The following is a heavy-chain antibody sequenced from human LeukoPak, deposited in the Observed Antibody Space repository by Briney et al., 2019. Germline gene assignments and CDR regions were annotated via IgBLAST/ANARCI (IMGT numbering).Heavy chain of an antibody. CDR2: ISWDGSRT. CDR1: RFTFDDFA. V-gene: IGHV3-43D*03. D-gene: IGHD4-17*01. J-gene: IGHJ2*01. Sequence: AGSLRLSCAASRFTFDDFAMHWVRPAPGKGLVWVSLISWDGSRTYHADSVKGRFTTSRDNSKNSLDLQKNSLRAEDTALDYCAKGGSYGDYRDWYFDLWGRGTLVTVSS. CDR3: AKGGSYGDYRDWYFDL.